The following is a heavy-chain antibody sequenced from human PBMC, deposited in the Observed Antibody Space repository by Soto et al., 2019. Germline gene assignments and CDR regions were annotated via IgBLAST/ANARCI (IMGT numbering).Heavy chain of an antibody. J-gene: IGHJ6*03. Sequence: SGGAPRLSFAASRFTLSSYSLSWGRPAPGEGVEGGSAISGSGGSTYYADSVKGRFTISRDNSKNTLYLQMNSLRAEDTAVYYCAKVDCSSTSCSRQRYYYYMDVWGKGTTVTVSS. CDR2: ISGSGGST. CDR1: RFTLSSYS. D-gene: IGHD2-2*01. V-gene: IGHV3-23*01. CDR3: AKVDCSSTSCSRQRYYYYMDV.